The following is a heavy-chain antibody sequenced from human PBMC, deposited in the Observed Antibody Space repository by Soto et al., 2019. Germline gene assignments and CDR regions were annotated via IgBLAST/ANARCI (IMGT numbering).Heavy chain of an antibody. D-gene: IGHD2-8*01. CDR3: AKLGFYCTNGVCYTEAGAFDI. Sequence: SETLSRTCTVSGGTITSYYWSWIRQPAGKGLEWIGRIYSSGSTNSNPSLNSRLIMSVDTSQNQFSRNLSSVTAEDTAVYYCAKLGFYCTNGVCYTEAGAFDIWGQGTMVTVS. J-gene: IGHJ3*02. CDR1: GGTITSYY. CDR2: IYSSGST. V-gene: IGHV4-4*07.